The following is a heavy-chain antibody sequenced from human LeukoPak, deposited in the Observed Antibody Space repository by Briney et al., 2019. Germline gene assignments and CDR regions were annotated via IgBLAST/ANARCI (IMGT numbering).Heavy chain of an antibody. Sequence: GGSLRLSCAASGFTFSSYEMNWVRQAPGKGLEWVSYISSSCSTIYYADSVKGRFTISRDNAKNSLYLQMNSLRAEDTAVYYCARATAGEWELISTPGAFDIWGQGTMVTVSS. J-gene: IGHJ3*02. D-gene: IGHD1-26*01. CDR3: ARATAGEWELISTPGAFDI. CDR2: ISSSCSTI. CDR1: GFTFSSYE. V-gene: IGHV3-48*03.